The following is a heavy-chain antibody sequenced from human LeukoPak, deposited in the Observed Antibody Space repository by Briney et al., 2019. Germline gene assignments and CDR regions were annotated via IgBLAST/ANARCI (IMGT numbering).Heavy chain of an antibody. CDR2: IYYSGST. D-gene: IGHD4-23*01. CDR1: GGSISSSTHY. V-gene: IGHV4-61*05. J-gene: IGHJ3*02. CDR3: ARGGTAVIAPYAFDI. Sequence: SETLFLTCTVSGGSISSSTHYWGWIRQPPGKGLEWIGYIYYSGSTNCNPSVKSRVAMSVDTSKKQFSLKLSSLTAADTAVYYCARGGTAVIAPYAFDIWGQGTMVTVSS.